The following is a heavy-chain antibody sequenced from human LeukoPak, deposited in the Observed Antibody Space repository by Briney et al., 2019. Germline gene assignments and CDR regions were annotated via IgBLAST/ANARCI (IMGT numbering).Heavy chain of an antibody. CDR1: GYSFSTSW. D-gene: IGHD2-21*01. Sequence: GESLKISCKGSGYSFSTSWIGWVRQMPRKGLEWMGSIYPGDSDTRYSPSFQGQVTISADKSISTAYLQWSSLKASDTAMYYCARSINSDSWGQGTLVTVSS. CDR3: ARSINSDS. CDR2: IYPGDSDT. V-gene: IGHV5-51*01. J-gene: IGHJ4*02.